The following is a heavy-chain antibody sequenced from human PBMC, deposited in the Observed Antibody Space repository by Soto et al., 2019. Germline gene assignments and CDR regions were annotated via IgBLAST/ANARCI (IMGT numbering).Heavy chain of an antibody. CDR1: GFTFSSYA. J-gene: IGHJ4*02. D-gene: IGHD1-26*01. CDR2: ISGSGGST. CDR3: AKDRARGARGSSPLGY. V-gene: IGHV3-23*01. Sequence: EVQLLESGGGLVQPGGSPRLSCAASGFTFSSYAMSWVRQAPGKGLEWVSAISGSGGSTYYADSVKGRFTISRDNSKNTLYLQMNSLRAEDTAVYYCAKDRARGARGSSPLGYWGQGTLVTVSS.